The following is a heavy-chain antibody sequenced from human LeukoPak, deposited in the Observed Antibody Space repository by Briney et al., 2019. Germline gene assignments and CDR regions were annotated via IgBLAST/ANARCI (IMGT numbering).Heavy chain of an antibody. CDR3: ARDTYYYGSGSLPSDY. V-gene: IGHV1-18*01. CDR1: GYTFTSYG. J-gene: IGHJ4*02. D-gene: IGHD3-10*01. CDR2: ISPYNDNT. Sequence: EASVKVSCKASGYTFTSYGISWVRQAPGQGLEWMGWISPYNDNTNYAQKLQGRVTMTTDTSTSTAYMELSRLRSEDTAVYYCARDTYYYGSGSLPSDYWGQGTLVTVSS.